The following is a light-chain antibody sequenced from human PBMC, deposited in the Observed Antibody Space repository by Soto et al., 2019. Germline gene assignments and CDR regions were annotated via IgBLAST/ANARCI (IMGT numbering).Light chain of an antibody. V-gene: IGKV3-20*01. CDR3: QQHGTSPIT. CDR1: QRVSGNY. J-gene: IGKJ5*01. CDR2: GAS. Sequence: EIVLTQSPGTLSLSPGERATLSCRASQRVSGNYLAWYQQKPGQTPRLLVYGASSRATGIPDRFSGSGSGTDFTLTISRLEPEDFAVYYCQQHGTSPITFGQGTRLEIK.